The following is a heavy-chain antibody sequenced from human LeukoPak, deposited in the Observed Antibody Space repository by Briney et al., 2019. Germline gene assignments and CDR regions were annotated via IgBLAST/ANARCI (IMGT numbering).Heavy chain of an antibody. CDR2: IYHSGST. J-gene: IGHJ4*02. D-gene: IGHD5-18*01. CDR1: GGSISSGGYY. V-gene: IGHV4-30-2*01. CDR3: ASQQDTAMVTMDY. Sequence: SQTLSLTCTVSGGSISSGGYYWSWIRQPPGKGLEWIGYIYHSGSTYYNPSLKSRVTISVDRSKNQFSLKLSSVTAADTAVYYCASQQDTAMVTMDYWGQGTLVTVSS.